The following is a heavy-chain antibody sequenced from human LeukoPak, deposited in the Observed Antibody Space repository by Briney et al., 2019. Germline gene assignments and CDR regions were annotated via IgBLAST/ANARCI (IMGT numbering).Heavy chain of an antibody. J-gene: IGHJ5*02. D-gene: IGHD2-2*01. CDR1: GGSFSGYY. Sequence: SETLSLTCAVYGGSFSGYYWSWIRQPPGKGLEWIGEINHSGSTNYNPSLKSRVTISVDTSKNQFSLKLSSVTATDTAVYYCARTSRDIVVTRGSRRWFDPWGQGTLVTVSS. V-gene: IGHV4-34*01. CDR3: ARTSRDIVVTRGSRRWFDP. CDR2: INHSGST.